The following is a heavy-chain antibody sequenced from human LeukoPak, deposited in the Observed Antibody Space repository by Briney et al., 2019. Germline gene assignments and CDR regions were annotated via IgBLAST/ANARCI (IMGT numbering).Heavy chain of an antibody. J-gene: IGHJ6*02. CDR3: AKDSIAAADPGYYYGMDV. D-gene: IGHD6-13*01. Sequence: PGGSLRLSCVASGFTFSSYAMSWVRQAPGKGLEWVSAISGSGGSTYYADSVKGRFTISRDNSKNTLYLQMNSLRAEDTAVYYCAKDSIAAADPGYYYGMDVWGQGTTVTVSS. CDR2: ISGSGGST. CDR1: GFTFSSYA. V-gene: IGHV3-23*01.